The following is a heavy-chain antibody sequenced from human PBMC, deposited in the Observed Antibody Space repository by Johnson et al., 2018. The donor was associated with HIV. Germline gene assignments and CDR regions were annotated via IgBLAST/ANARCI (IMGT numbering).Heavy chain of an antibody. CDR1: GFTFSSYA. Sequence: QVQLVESGGGVVQPGRSLRPSCAASGFTFSSYAMHWVRQAPGKGLEWVAVISYDGSNKYYADSVKGRFTISRDNSKNTLYLQMNSLRAEDTAVYYCARESRGSGWGIDAVDIWGQGTMVTVSS. CDR3: ARESRGSGWGIDAVDI. J-gene: IGHJ3*02. CDR2: ISYDGSNK. D-gene: IGHD6-19*01. V-gene: IGHV3-30-3*01.